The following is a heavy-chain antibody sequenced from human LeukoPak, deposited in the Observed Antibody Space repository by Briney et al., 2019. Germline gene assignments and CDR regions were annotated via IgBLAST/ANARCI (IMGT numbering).Heavy chain of an antibody. Sequence: HAGGSLRLSCAASGFTFSSYAMSWVRQAPGKGLVWVSAISGSGGSTYYADCVKGRFTISRDNSKNTLYLQMNSLRAEDTAVYYCAKVVGYPGAFDIWGQGTMVTVSS. D-gene: IGHD2-15*01. CDR1: GFTFSSYA. J-gene: IGHJ3*02. V-gene: IGHV3-23*01. CDR3: AKVVGYPGAFDI. CDR2: ISGSGGST.